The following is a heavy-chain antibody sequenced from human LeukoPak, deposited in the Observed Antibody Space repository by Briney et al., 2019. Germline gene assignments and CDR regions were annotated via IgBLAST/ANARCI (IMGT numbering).Heavy chain of an antibody. Sequence: PSETLSLTCTVSGGSISSYYWSWIRQPPGKGLEWIGYIYTSGSTNYNPSLKSRVTISVDTSKNQFSLKLSSVTAADTAVYYCARRLIAARPGYYYYYMDVWGRGTTVTVSS. CDR2: IYTSGST. CDR1: GGSISSYY. CDR3: ARRLIAARPGYYYYYMDV. J-gene: IGHJ6*03. D-gene: IGHD6-6*01. V-gene: IGHV4-4*09.